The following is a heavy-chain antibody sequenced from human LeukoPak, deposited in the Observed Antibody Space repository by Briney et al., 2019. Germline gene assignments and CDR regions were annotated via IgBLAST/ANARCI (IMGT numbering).Heavy chain of an antibody. J-gene: IGHJ6*02. CDR1: GGTFSSYA. Sequence: SVKVSCKASGGTFSSYAISWVRQAPGQGLEWMGGIIPIFGTANYAQRFQGRVTITADESTSTAYMELSSLRSEDTAVYYCARVKLGAAYYYYYGMDVWGQGTTVTVSS. CDR3: ARVKLGAAYYYYYGMDV. V-gene: IGHV1-69*13. CDR2: IIPIFGTA. D-gene: IGHD3-16*01.